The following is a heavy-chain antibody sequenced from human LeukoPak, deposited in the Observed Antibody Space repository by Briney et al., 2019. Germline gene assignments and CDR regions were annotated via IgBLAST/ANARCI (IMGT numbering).Heavy chain of an antibody. J-gene: IGHJ5*02. CDR3: ARVVRGYCSSTSCYRFDP. CDR1: GYTFTSYG. V-gene: IGHV1-18*01. D-gene: IGHD2-2*01. CDR2: INAYNGNT. Sequence: ASVKVSCKASGYTFTSYGISWVRQAPGQGLEWMGWINAYNGNTNYAQKLQGRVTMTTDTSTSTDYMELRSLRSDDTAVYYCARVVRGYCSSTSCYRFDPWGQGTLVTASS.